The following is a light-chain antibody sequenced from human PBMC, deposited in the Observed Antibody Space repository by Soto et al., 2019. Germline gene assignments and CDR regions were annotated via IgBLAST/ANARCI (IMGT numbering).Light chain of an antibody. V-gene: IGKV1-5*01. J-gene: IGKJ1*01. CDR1: QSISSW. CDR2: DAS. Sequence: PYHCTLSAAGGARGTMNHRASQSISSWLAWYQQKPGKAPKLLIYDASSLESGVPSRFSGSGSGTEFTLTISSLQPDDFATYYCQQYNSYQRTFGQGTKVDIK. CDR3: QQYNSYQRT.